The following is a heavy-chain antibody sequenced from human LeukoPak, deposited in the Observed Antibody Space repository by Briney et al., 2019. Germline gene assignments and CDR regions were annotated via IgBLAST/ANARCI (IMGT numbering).Heavy chain of an antibody. CDR3: ARGDIYGDYVW. Sequence: ASVKVSCKASGYTFTDYYMHWVRQAPGKGLEWMGWINPYSGGTKNAQKFQGRVTMTGDASTSTAYMDLSRLTFDDTAFYYCARGDIYGDYVWWGQGTLVTVSS. CDR1: GYTFTDYY. V-gene: IGHV1-2*02. D-gene: IGHD4-17*01. CDR2: INPYSGGT. J-gene: IGHJ4*02.